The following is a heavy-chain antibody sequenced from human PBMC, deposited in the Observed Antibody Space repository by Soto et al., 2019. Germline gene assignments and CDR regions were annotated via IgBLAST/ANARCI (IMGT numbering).Heavy chain of an antibody. J-gene: IGHJ6*02. V-gene: IGHV4-4*07. CDR1: GGSISSYY. CDR3: ASGHPGIAAAGTQTGNFGYHYYGMDV. Sequence: PSDTLSLTCTVSGGSISSYYWSWIRQPAGKGLEWIGRIYTSGSTNYNPSLKSRVTMSVDTSKNQFSLKLSSVTAADTAVYYCASGHPGIAAAGTQTGNFGYHYYGMDVWGQGTALTVSS. D-gene: IGHD6-13*01. CDR2: IYTSGST.